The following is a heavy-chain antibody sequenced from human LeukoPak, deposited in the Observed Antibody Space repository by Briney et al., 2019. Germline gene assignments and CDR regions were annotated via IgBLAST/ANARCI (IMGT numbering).Heavy chain of an antibody. CDR2: IWHDVEKI. D-gene: IGHD1-26*01. CDR3: SRPRYSGSYYPFDS. CDR1: GFSFSSFA. J-gene: IGHJ4*02. Sequence: GGSLRLSCTASGFSFSSFAMHWVRQPPGKGLEWVAIIWHDVEKIFYADSVRGRFAISKDTSKNTLYLQMNSLRVDDTAIYYCSRPRYSGSYYPFDSWGQGTLVTVSS. V-gene: IGHV3-33*01.